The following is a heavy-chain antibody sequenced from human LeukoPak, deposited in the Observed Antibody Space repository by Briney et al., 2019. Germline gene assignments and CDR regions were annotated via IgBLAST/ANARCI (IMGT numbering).Heavy chain of an antibody. Sequence: PGGSLRLSCAASGFTFSSYSMNWVRQAPGKGLEWVSSISTSSIYIYYADSVKGRFTISRDNAKNSLYLQMNSLRAEDTAVYYCARDLRSSGYYAFDYWGQGTLVTVSS. J-gene: IGHJ4*02. V-gene: IGHV3-21*01. CDR1: GFTFSSYS. CDR3: ARDLRSSGYYAFDY. CDR2: ISTSSIYI. D-gene: IGHD3-22*01.